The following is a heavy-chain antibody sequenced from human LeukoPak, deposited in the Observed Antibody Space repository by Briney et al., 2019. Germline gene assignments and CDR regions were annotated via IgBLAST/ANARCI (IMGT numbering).Heavy chain of an antibody. CDR2: ISYDGSNK. CDR1: GFTFSSYG. Sequence: GRSLRLSCAASGFTFSSYGMHWVRQAPGKGLESVAVISYDGSNKYYADSVKGRFTISRDNSKNTLYLQMNSLRAEDTAVYYCAKGNLLWFGELYTHDYWGQGTLVTVSS. V-gene: IGHV3-30*18. J-gene: IGHJ4*02. CDR3: AKGNLLWFGELYTHDY. D-gene: IGHD3-10*01.